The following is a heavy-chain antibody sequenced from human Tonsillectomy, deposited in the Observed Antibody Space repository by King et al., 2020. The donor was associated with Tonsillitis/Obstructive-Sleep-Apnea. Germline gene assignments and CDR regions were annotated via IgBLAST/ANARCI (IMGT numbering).Heavy chain of an antibody. J-gene: IGHJ6*02. Sequence: QVQLVESGAEVKKPGASVKVSCTASGYTFTGYYMHWVRQAPGQGLEWMGWINPKSGGTKYAQKFQGRVTMTRDTSISTAYMELRRLRSDDTAVYYCARDMDVWGQGTTVTVSS. CDR2: INPKSGGT. V-gene: IGHV1-2*02. CDR1: GYTFTGYY. CDR3: ARDMDV.